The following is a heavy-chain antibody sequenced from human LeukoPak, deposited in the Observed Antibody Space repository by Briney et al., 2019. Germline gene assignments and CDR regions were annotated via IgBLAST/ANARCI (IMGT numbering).Heavy chain of an antibody. CDR2: ISGGGSST. D-gene: IGHD1-26*01. CDR3: AKVLSWGIVLPRGDV. V-gene: IGHV3-23*01. J-gene: IGHJ6*04. CDR1: GYTFTNSG. Sequence: GGSLRLSCAASGYTFTNSGMSWFIQAPQKGLGCVSAISGGGSSTCYADSVKGRFANSRDNSANTMYLQMSDLRAEDTAVYYCAKVLSWGIVLPRGDVWGKGATVTVSS.